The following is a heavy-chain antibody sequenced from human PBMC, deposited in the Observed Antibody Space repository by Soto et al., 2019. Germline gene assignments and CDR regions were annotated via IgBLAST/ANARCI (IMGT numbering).Heavy chain of an antibody. D-gene: IGHD3-10*01. J-gene: IGHJ4*02. Sequence: QLQLQESGPGLVKPSETLSLTCTVSGDSISSSSYYWGWIRQPPGKGLEWIGNIYHSGYAYYNPFLKSSVHISVDTSQNQFFPNLKSVTAANPAGYFRVSGPRGLSGGTFAYWGQGSLNTVSS. CDR2: IYHSGYA. CDR1: GDSISSSSYY. CDR3: VSGPRGLSGGTFAY. V-gene: IGHV4-39*01.